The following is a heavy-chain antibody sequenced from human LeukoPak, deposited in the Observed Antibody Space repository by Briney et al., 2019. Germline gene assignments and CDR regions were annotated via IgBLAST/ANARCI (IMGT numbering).Heavy chain of an antibody. CDR3: ARVLRMTMVRGAIDI. CDR2: IYTSGST. D-gene: IGHD3-10*01. V-gene: IGHV4-61*02. CDR1: GGSISSGSYY. Sequence: PSQTLSLTCTVSGGSISSGSYYWSWIRQPAGKGLEWIGRIYTSGSTNYNPSLKSRVTMSVDTFKNQFSLKLSSVTAADTAVYYCARVLRMTMVRGAIDIWGQGTMVTVSS. J-gene: IGHJ3*02.